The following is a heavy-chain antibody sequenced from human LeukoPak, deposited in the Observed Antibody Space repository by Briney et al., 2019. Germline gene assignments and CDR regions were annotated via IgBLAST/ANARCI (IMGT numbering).Heavy chain of an antibody. CDR2: INPNSGGT. Sequence: GASVKVSCKASGYTFTGYYMHWVRQAPGQGLERMGWINPNSGGTNYAQKFQGRVTMTRDTSISTAYMELSRLRSDDTAVYYCARDNHDSSAFDIWGQGTMVTVSS. D-gene: IGHD1-14*01. CDR1: GYTFTGYY. CDR3: ARDNHDSSAFDI. J-gene: IGHJ3*02. V-gene: IGHV1-2*02.